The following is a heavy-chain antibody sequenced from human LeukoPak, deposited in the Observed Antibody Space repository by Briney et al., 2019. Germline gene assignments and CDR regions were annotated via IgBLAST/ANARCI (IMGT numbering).Heavy chain of an antibody. CDR1: GFTFGSYW. Sequence: PGGSLRLSCAASGFTFGSYWMTWMRQTPGKGLEWVANIKTDGSETYYLDSVKGRFTVSRDNAKNSLFLQMNSLRAEDTAVYYCARVLRYCSGGNCYSGGLGYMDVWGKGTTVTISS. J-gene: IGHJ6*03. V-gene: IGHV3-7*03. CDR3: ARVLRYCSGGNCYSGGLGYMDV. CDR2: IKTDGSET. D-gene: IGHD2-15*01.